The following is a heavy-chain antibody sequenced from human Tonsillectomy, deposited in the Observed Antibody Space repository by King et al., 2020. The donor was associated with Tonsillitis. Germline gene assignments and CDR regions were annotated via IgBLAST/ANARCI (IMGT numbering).Heavy chain of an antibody. V-gene: IGHV4-61*02. CDR2: IYASGGT. J-gene: IGHJ2*01. Sequence: QLQESGPGLVKPAQTLSVTCTVSGGSLSSGTYYWTWIRQSAGKGLEWIGRIYASGGTDYNPSLKSRVTMSIDTSTNQFSLEMKSGTAADTAVYFCVRQYSSSRYWNWYLDLWGRGTLVTVSS. CDR1: GGSLSSGTYY. D-gene: IGHD2-2*01. CDR3: VRQYSSSRYWNWYLDL.